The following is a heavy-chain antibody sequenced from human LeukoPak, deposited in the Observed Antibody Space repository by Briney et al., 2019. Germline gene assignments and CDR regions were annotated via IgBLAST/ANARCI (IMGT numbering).Heavy chain of an antibody. J-gene: IGHJ4*02. D-gene: IGHD6-13*01. V-gene: IGHV3-7*01. CDR1: GFTFSSYW. CDR3: ARVGYSSSWYYFDY. Sequence: GGSLRLSCAASGFTFSSYWMSWFRQAPGKGLEWVANIKQDGSEKNYVDSVKGRFTISRDNAKNSLYLQMNSLRAEDTAVYYCARVGYSSSWYYFDYWGQGTLVTVSS. CDR2: IKQDGSEK.